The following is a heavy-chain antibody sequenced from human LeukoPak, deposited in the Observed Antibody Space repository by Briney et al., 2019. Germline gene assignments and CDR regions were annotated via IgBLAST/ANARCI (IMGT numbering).Heavy chain of an antibody. CDR2: ISGSGGST. CDR3: GTYCGGDCYDYYYGMDV. V-gene: IGHV3-23*01. CDR1: GFTFSSYA. J-gene: IGHJ6*02. D-gene: IGHD2-21*02. Sequence: GGSLRLSCAASGFTFSSYAMSWVRQAPGKGLEWVSAISGSGGSTYYADSVKGRFTIPRDNSKNTLYLQMNSLRAEDTAVYYCGTYCGGDCYDYYYGMDVWGQGTTVTVSS.